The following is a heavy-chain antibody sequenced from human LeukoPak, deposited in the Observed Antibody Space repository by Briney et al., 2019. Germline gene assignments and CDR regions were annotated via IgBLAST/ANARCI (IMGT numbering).Heavy chain of an antibody. J-gene: IGHJ4*02. CDR2: INWNGGST. CDR1: GFTFDDYG. CDR3: ARDEYGSGSYHFDY. V-gene: IGHV3-20*04. Sequence: GGSLRLSCADSGFTFDDYGMSWVRQAPGKGLEWVSGINWNGGSTGYAGSVKGRFTISRDNAKNSMYLQMNSLRAEDTALYYCARDEYGSGSYHFDYWGQGTLVTVSS. D-gene: IGHD3-10*01.